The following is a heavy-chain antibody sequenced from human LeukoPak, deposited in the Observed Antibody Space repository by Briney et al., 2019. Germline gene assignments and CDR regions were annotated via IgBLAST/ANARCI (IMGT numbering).Heavy chain of an antibody. CDR1: GGSISSYY. D-gene: IGHD3-22*01. V-gene: IGHV4-59*01. CDR2: IYYSGST. CDR3: ARDGLYYDSSGLLL. J-gene: IGHJ4*02. Sequence: SETLSLTCTVSGGSISSYYWSWIRQPPGKGREWIGYIYYSGSTNYNPSLKSRVTISVDTSKNQFSLKLSSVTAADTAVYYCARDGLYYDSSGLLLWGQGTLVTVSS.